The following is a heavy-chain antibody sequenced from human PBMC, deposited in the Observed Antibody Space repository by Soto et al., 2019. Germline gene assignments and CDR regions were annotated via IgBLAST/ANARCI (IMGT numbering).Heavy chain of an antibody. CDR2: MNPNSDNT. D-gene: IGHD3-3*01. Sequence: ASVTVSCQASGYTFTSYDMNWLRQATGQGRAGMGWMNPNSDNTGYVQKFQGRVTMTRNTSISTAYMELSSLRSKDTAVYYCARGPLPFWSGYYNGYYYYGMDVWGQGTTVTVSS. CDR3: ARGPLPFWSGYYNGYYYYGMDV. CDR1: GYTFTSYD. V-gene: IGHV1-8*01. J-gene: IGHJ6*02.